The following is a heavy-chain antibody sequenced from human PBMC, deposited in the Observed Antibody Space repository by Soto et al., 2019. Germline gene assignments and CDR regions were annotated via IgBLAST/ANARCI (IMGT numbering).Heavy chain of an antibody. CDR1: GGTFSSYA. D-gene: IGHD2-15*01. V-gene: IGHV1-69*13. CDR2: IIPIFGTA. Sequence: SVKVSCKASGGTFSSYAISWVRHAPGQGLEWMGGIIPIFGTANYAQKFQGRVTITADESTSTAYMELSSLRSEDTAVYYCAGDLYCSGGSCYSDWYFDLWGRGTLVTVSS. CDR3: AGDLYCSGGSCYSDWYFDL. J-gene: IGHJ2*01.